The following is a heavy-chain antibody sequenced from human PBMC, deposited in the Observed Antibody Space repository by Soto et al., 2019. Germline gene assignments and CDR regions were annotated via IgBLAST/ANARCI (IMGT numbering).Heavy chain of an antibody. V-gene: IGHV3-23*01. CDR2: ISGSGGST. CDR3: AKPSQYDYGDYTGVSDY. Sequence: EVQLLESGGGLVQPGGSLRLSCAASGFTFSSYAMSWVRQAPGKGLEWVSAISGSGGSTYYADSVKGRFTISRDNSKNTLYLQMNSLRAEDTAVYYCAKPSQYDYGDYTGVSDYWGQGTLVTVSS. D-gene: IGHD4-17*01. J-gene: IGHJ4*02. CDR1: GFTFSSYA.